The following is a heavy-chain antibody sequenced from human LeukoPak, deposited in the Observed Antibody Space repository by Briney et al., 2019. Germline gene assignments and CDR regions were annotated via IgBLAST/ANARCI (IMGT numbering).Heavy chain of an antibody. Sequence: SGTLSLTCAVSGGSISSSTWWSWVRQPPGKGREWIGEIYHSGSTNYNSSLKSRVTISVDKPKNQFSLKLGSVTATYTAVFYCARAHPQYDTTGYYADWGEGTL. D-gene: IGHD3-22*01. CDR2: IYHSGST. V-gene: IGHV4-4*02. CDR3: ARAHPQYDTTGYYAD. J-gene: IGHJ4*01. CDR1: GGSISSSTW.